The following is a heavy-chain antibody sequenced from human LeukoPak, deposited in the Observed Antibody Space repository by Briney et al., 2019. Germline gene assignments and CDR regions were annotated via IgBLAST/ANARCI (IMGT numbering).Heavy chain of an antibody. CDR3: ARDHGYYDSSGPFDY. CDR1: GYTFTSYG. D-gene: IGHD3-22*01. CDR2: ISAYNGNT. Sequence: ASVKVSCKASGYTFTSYGISWVRQAPGQGLEWMGWISAYNGNTNYAQKLQGRLTMTTDTSTSTAYIELRSLRSDDTAVYYCARDHGYYDSSGPFDYWGQGALVTVSS. J-gene: IGHJ4*02. V-gene: IGHV1-18*01.